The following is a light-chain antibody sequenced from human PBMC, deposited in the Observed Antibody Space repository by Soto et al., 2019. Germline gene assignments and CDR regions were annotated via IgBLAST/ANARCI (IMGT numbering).Light chain of an antibody. J-gene: IGLJ1*01. V-gene: IGLV2-14*01. CDR2: EVS. Sequence: QSVLTQPASVSGSPGQSITISCTGTSSDVGGYNYVSWYQQHLGKAPKPMIYEVSNRPSGVSNRFSGSKSGNTASLTISGLQAKEEADYYCSSYTSSSSYVFGTGTKVTVL. CDR3: SSYTSSSSYV. CDR1: SSDVGGYNY.